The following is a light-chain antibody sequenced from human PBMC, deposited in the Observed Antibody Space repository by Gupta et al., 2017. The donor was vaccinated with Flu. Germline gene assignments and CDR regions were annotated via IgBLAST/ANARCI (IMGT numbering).Light chain of an antibody. CDR3: EHRNFSPWT. Sequence: AIRLEQSPTSLSASVGDDIIVSFRTSYGVTDRLNWYQQRPGQAPKLLVYGASTLNYGVPSSFIGSGSGTEFNLTISERQPEDFANYCCEHRNFSPWTFGQGTKV. CDR2: GAS. CDR1: YGVTDR. V-gene: IGKV1-6*01. J-gene: IGKJ1*01.